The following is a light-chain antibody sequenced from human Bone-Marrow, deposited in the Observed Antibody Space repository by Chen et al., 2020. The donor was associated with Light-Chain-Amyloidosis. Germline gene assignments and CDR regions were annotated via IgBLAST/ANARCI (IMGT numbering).Light chain of an antibody. CDR3: CSYAGSFVG. V-gene: IGLV2-23*01. Sequence: QSALTQPASVSGSPGQSITISCTGTSSDVGSYNLVSWYQQHPGKAPKLMIYEGSKRPSGVSNRCSGSKSGNTASLTISGLQGEDEADYCCCSYAGSFVGFGGGSKLTVL. CDR2: EGS. J-gene: IGLJ2*01. CDR1: SSDVGSYNL.